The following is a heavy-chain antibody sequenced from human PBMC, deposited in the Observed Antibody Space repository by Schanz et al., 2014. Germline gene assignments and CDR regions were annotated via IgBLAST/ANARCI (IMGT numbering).Heavy chain of an antibody. CDR3: ARGGGFYWFDP. CDR2: VSGYNGKT. V-gene: IGHV1-18*04. D-gene: IGHD3-16*01. CDR1: GYTFTSYG. J-gene: IGHJ5*02. Sequence: QVQLMQSGAEVKKPGASVKVSCETSGYTFTSYGLSWVRQAPGQGLEWMGWVSGYNGKTNYAQEFRGRVTMTTDSSTNTAYMELRSLRSDDTAVYYCARGGGFYWFDPWGQGTLVTVSS.